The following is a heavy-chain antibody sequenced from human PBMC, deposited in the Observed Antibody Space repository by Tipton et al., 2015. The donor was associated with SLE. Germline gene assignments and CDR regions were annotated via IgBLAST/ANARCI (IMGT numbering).Heavy chain of an antibody. J-gene: IGHJ4*02. CDR3: AKDWSNNWNFFDY. Sequence: SLRLSCAASRFTFSIYAMHWVRQAPGKGLEWVAVISYDGSNKYYTDSVKGRFTISRDNSKNTLYLQMNSLRAEDTAVYYCAKDWSNNWNFFDYWGQGTLVTVSS. CDR2: ISYDGSNK. CDR1: RFTFSIYA. D-gene: IGHD1-20*01. V-gene: IGHV3-30*04.